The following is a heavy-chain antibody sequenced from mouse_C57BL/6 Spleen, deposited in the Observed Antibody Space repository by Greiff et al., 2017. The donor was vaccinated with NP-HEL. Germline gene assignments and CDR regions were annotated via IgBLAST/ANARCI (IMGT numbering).Heavy chain of an antibody. Sequence: VQLQQSGPELVKPGASVKISCKASGYAFSSSWMNWVKQRPEKGLEWIGRIYPGDGDTNYNGKFKGKATLTADKSSSTAYMQLSSLTSEDSAVYFCARLSDYHAMDYWGQGTSVTVSS. CDR1: GYAFSSSW. J-gene: IGHJ4*01. CDR3: ARLSDYHAMDY. CDR2: IYPGDGDT. V-gene: IGHV1-82*01.